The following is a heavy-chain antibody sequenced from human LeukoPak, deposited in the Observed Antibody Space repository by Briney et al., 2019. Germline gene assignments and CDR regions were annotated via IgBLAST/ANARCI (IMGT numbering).Heavy chain of an antibody. D-gene: IGHD3-22*01. J-gene: IGHJ4*02. Sequence: KVSCKASGYTFTSYGISWVRQAPGQGLEGMGIIYPGDSDSRYSPSFQGQVTISADKSISTAYLQWSSLKASDTAMYYCARLYDSSGHFDYWGQGTLVTVSS. CDR1: GYTFTSYG. CDR2: IYPGDSDS. CDR3: ARLYDSSGHFDY. V-gene: IGHV5-51*01.